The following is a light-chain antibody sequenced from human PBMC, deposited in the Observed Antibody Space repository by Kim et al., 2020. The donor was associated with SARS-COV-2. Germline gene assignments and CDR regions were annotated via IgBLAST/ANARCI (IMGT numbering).Light chain of an antibody. Sequence: SYELTQPPSVSVAPGKTARINCGGNNVGIKSVHWYQQKPGQAPVLVIYYDSARPSGIPERFSGSNSGNTATLTISRVEAGDEADYYCQVWDTGSDQYVFG. CDR1: NVGIKS. V-gene: IGLV3-21*04. CDR2: YDS. J-gene: IGLJ1*01. CDR3: QVWDTGSDQYV.